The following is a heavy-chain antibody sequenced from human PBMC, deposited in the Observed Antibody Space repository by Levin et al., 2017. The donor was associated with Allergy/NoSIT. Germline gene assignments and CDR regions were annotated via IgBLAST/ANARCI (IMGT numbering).Heavy chain of an antibody. CDR3: AKEGGRAEAAAGGFGYYYYGLDV. J-gene: IGHJ6*02. D-gene: IGHD6-13*01. CDR1: GFTFSNYA. V-gene: IGHV3-23*01. CDR2: ISDSGDNT. Sequence: PGGSLRLSCAASGFTFSNYAMRWVRQAPGKGLEWVSGISDSGDNTYYADSVKGRFTISRDNSKDTVSLHMSSLRVEDTAVYFCAKEGGRAEAAAGGFGYYYYGLDVWGQGTTVTVSS.